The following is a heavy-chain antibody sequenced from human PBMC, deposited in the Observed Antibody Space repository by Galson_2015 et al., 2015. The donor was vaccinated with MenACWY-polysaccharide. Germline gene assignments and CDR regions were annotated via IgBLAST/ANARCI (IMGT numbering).Heavy chain of an antibody. CDR1: GFSLSTSGVG. J-gene: IGHJ4*02. V-gene: IGHV2-5*02. CDR3: AHRRNCGDYVGT. CDR2: IYWDDDK. D-gene: IGHD4-17*01. Sequence: PALVKPTQTLTLTCTFSGFSLSTSGVGVGWIRQPPGKALEWLALIYWDDDKRYSPSLKNRLTITKDTSKNQVILTMTNMDPVDTATYYCAHRRNCGDYVGTWGQGTLVTVSS.